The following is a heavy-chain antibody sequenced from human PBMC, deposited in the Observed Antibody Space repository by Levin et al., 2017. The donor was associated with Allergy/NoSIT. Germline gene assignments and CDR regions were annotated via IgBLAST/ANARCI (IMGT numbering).Heavy chain of an antibody. CDR2: ISGDGSSK. CDR1: GFTFTDYY. CDR3: AREVYYYDSRTYYTPSDY. V-gene: IGHV3-11*01. D-gene: IGHD3-22*01. Sequence: GGSLRLSCAASGFTFTDYYMSWIRQAPGKGLEWVSYISGDGSSKYYAGSVKGRFTISRDNAKNSLYLQMNSLRVEDTAVYYCAREVYYYDSRTYYTPSDYWGQGTLVTVSS. J-gene: IGHJ4*02.